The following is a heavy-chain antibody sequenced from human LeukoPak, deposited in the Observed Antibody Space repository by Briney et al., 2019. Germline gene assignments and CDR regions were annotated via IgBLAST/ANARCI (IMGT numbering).Heavy chain of an antibody. CDR2: INPSGGST. J-gene: IGHJ4*02. Sequence: ASVKVSCKASGYTFTSDYMHLVRQAPGQGLEWMGIINPSGGSTSYAQKFQGRVTMTRDTSTSTVYMELSSLRSEDTAVYYCARNSGSYLFDYWGQGTLVTVSS. D-gene: IGHD1-26*01. CDR1: GYTFTSDY. CDR3: ARNSGSYLFDY. V-gene: IGHV1-46*03.